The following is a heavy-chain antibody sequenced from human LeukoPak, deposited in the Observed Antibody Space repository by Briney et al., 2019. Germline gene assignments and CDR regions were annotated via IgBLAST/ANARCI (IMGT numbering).Heavy chain of an antibody. D-gene: IGHD3-10*01. V-gene: IGHV4-59*12. J-gene: IGHJ5*02. CDR3: ARRKGMVRGSKAWFDP. CDR2: IYYSGST. Sequence: SETLSLTCTVSGGSISSYYWSWIRQPAGKGLEWIGYIYYSGSTNYNPSLKSRVAISVDTSKNQLSLKLNSVTAADTAVYYCARRKGMVRGSKAWFDPWGQGTLVTVSS. CDR1: GGSISSYY.